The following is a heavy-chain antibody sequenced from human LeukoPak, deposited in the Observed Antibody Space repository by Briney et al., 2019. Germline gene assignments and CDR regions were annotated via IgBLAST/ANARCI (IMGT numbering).Heavy chain of an antibody. CDR2: ISNSSSYI. Sequence: GGSLRLSCTASGFAFSVFDMHWVRQAPGKGLEWVSSISNSSSYIYYADSVKGRFTISRDNAKNSLYLQMNSLRAEDTAVYYCARDQEGYWGQGTLVTVSS. CDR3: ARDQEGY. V-gene: IGHV3-21*01. J-gene: IGHJ4*02. CDR1: GFAFSVFD.